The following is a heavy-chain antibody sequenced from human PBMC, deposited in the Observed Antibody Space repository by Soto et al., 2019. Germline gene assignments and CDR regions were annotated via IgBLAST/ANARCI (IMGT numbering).Heavy chain of an antibody. CDR3: AKGIAAMDV. V-gene: IGHV3-23*01. J-gene: IGHJ6*02. D-gene: IGHD6-13*01. CDR2: ITGSGGKT. CDR1: GFTFSSYS. Sequence: QPGGSLRLSCAASGFTFSSYSMSWVRQAPGQGLEWVASITGSGGKTYYADSVKGRFTISRDNSKNTVYLQMNSLRADDTAVYYCAKGIAAMDVWGQGTRVTVSS.